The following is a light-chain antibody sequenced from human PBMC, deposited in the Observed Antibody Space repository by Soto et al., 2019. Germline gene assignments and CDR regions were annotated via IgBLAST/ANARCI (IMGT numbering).Light chain of an antibody. CDR2: AAS. Sequence: DILMTQSPSSLSASVGDRVTITCRASQISSYLNWYQQKQGKAPKLLIYAASTLQSGVPSRFSGSGSGTEFTLTISNLQPEDFATYYCQQTYSTPLTFGGGTTVEI. V-gene: IGKV1-39*01. CDR3: QQTYSTPLT. CDR1: QISSY. J-gene: IGKJ4*01.